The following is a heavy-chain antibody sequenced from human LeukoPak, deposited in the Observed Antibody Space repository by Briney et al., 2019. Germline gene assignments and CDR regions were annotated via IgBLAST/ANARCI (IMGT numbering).Heavy chain of an antibody. D-gene: IGHD6-13*01. CDR1: GGSISGYS. CDR2: IDRSGTT. Sequence: PSETLSLTCTVSGGSISGYSWTWIRQPPGKGLEWIGEIDRSGTTNYNPSLKSRLTISVDTSKNQFSLKLSSVTAADTAVYYCARGSAAGLAYWGQGTLVTVSS. J-gene: IGHJ4*02. CDR3: ARGSAAGLAY. V-gene: IGHV4-34*01.